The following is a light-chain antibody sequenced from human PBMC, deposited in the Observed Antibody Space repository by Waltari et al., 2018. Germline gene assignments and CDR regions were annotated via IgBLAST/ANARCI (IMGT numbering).Light chain of an antibody. J-gene: IGLJ3*02. CDR1: YSTIGNHY. Sequence: QSVLTQPTSVSAAPGQRVTISCSGSYSTIGNHYVSWYQQLPGTAPKLLIYDNDKRFSGIPDRFSGSKSGTSATLGISGLQTEDEADYYCGTWDTSLSAGPVFGGGTKLTVL. CDR2: DND. CDR3: GTWDTSLSAGPV. V-gene: IGLV1-51*01.